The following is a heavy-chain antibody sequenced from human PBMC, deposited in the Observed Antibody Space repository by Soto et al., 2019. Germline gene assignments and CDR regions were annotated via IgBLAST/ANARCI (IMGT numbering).Heavy chain of an antibody. Sequence: EVQVVVSGGGLVQPGGSLRLSCAASGFTVSSQYMSWVRQAPGKGLEWVSVVYSDGSTNYADSVKGRFTVSRDNSKNTLDRQMNGLRVEDTARDNCVKDPWDWWGQGTLVTVSS. CDR3: VKDPWDW. V-gene: IGHV3-66*01. CDR1: GFTVSSQY. J-gene: IGHJ4*02. CDR2: VYSDGST. D-gene: IGHD3-9*01.